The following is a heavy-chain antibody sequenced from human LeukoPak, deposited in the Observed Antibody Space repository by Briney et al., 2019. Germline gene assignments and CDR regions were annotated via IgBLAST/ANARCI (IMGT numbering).Heavy chain of an antibody. J-gene: IGHJ4*02. D-gene: IGHD4-11*01. CDR2: INYGGTT. CDR3: AGQPTTEIGIDY. CDR1: AGSISSRVYY. Sequence: SETLSLTCTVSAGSISSRVYYWGWIRQPPGKGLEWIGSINYGGTTYYNPSLKSRVTMSVDMSKNQFSLNLSFVTAADTAVYYCAGQPTTEIGIDYWGQGTLVTVSS. V-gene: IGHV4-39*01.